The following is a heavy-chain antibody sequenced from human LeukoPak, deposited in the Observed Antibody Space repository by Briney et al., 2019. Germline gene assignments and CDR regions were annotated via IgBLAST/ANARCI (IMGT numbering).Heavy chain of an antibody. V-gene: IGHV4-30-4*08. CDR2: IHYSGST. J-gene: IGHJ6*03. Sequence: KSSETLSLTCTVSGGSITSSSYYWGWIRQPPGKGLEWIGYIHYSGSTYYNPSLKSRVTISVDTSKNQFSLKLSSVTAADTAVYYCARDTVVDSSGWATYYMDVWGKGTTVTVSS. CDR3: ARDTVVDSSGWATYYMDV. D-gene: IGHD6-19*01. CDR1: GGSITSSSYY.